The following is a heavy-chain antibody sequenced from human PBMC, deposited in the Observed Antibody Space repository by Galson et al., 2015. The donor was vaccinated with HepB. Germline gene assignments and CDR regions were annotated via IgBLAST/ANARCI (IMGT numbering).Heavy chain of an antibody. CDR1: GFTFDDYA. CDR3: AKGNPYYYGSGALSNPPDY. J-gene: IGHJ4*02. Sequence: SLRLSCAASGFTFDDYAMHWVRQAPGKGLEWVSGISWNSGSIGYADSVKGRFTISRDNAKNSLYLQMNSLRAEDTALYYCAKGNPYYYGSGALSNPPDYWGQGTLVTVSS. D-gene: IGHD3-10*01. CDR2: ISWNSGSI. V-gene: IGHV3-9*01.